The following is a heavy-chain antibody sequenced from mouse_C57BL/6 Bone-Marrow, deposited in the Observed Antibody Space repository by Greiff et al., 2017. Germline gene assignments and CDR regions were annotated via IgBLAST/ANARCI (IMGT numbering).Heavy chain of an antibody. Sequence: QVQLQQSGAELVKPGASVKFSCKVSGYAISTYWMHWVKQRPGQGLEWIGQIYPGDGDTNYNAKFKGKATLTADTSSSTAYMQLSSLTSEDCAVYFGARDWDYFDCWGKGTTLTVSS. V-gene: IGHV1-80*01. D-gene: IGHD4-1*01. J-gene: IGHJ2*01. CDR2: IYPGDGDT. CDR1: GYAISTYW. CDR3: ARDWDYFDC.